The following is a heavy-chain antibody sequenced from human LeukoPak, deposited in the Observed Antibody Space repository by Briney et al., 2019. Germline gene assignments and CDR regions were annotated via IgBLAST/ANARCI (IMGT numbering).Heavy chain of an antibody. D-gene: IGHD2-15*01. Sequence: GESLKISCKGSGYRFTDYWIGWVRQMPGKGLEWMGIIFPGDFDIKYSPSFQGQVTISADNSISTAYLQWSSLKASDTAIYYCARHGLKGCSGGRCFTSFYYYGPDVWGQGSTVTVSS. V-gene: IGHV5-51*01. CDR1: GYRFTDYW. J-gene: IGHJ6*02. CDR2: IFPGDFDI. CDR3: ARHGLKGCSGGRCFTSFYYYGPDV.